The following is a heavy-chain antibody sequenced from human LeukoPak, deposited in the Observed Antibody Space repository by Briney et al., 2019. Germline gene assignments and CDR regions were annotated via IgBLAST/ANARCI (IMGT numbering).Heavy chain of an antibody. Sequence: GGSLRLSCAASGFTFSSYAMGWVRKSPGKGLDGVSAISGSGGSTYYADSVKGRFTISRDNSKNTLYLQMNSLRAEDTAVYYCAKRDYGDYEVPFDYWGQGTLVTVSS. J-gene: IGHJ4*02. CDR3: AKRDYGDYEVPFDY. CDR1: GFTFSSYA. D-gene: IGHD4-17*01. CDR2: ISGSGGST. V-gene: IGHV3-23*01.